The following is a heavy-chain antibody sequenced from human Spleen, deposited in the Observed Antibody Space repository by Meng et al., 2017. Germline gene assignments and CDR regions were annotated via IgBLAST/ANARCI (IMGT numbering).Heavy chain of an antibody. Sequence: GESLKISCAASGFTFDDYGMSWVRQAPGKGLEWVSGINWNGGSTGYADSVKGRFTISRDNAKNSLYLQMNSLRAEDTAVYYCARDRVVVAAPAYYYYYYGMDVWGQGTTVTVSS. CDR2: INWNGGST. V-gene: IGHV3-20*04. D-gene: IGHD2-15*01. CDR1: GFTFDDYG. J-gene: IGHJ6*02. CDR3: ARDRVVVAAPAYYYYYYGMDV.